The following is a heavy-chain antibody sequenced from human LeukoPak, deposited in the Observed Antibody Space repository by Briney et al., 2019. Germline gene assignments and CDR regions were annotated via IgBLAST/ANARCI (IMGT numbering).Heavy chain of an antibody. J-gene: IGHJ4*02. CDR3: VRDGQELAFDK. V-gene: IGHV3-48*03. CDR1: GFTFSSYE. Sequence: GGSLRLSCAASGFTFSSYEMNWVRQAPGKGLEWVSYISSSGSTIYYADSVKGRFTISRDNAKNSLYLQMNSLRVEDTAVYYCVRDGQELAFDKWGQGTLVTVSS. CDR2: ISSSGSTI. D-gene: IGHD1-1*01.